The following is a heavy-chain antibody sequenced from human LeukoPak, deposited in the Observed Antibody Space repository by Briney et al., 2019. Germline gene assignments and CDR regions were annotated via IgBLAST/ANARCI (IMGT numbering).Heavy chain of an antibody. V-gene: IGHV3-23*01. CDR3: AKGGYSSGWYGPHDAFDI. CDR2: ISGSGGST. Sequence: GGSLRLXCAASGFTFSSYAMRWVRQAPGKGLEWVSAISGSGGSTYYADSVKGRFTISRENSKNTLYLQMNSLRAEDTAVYYCAKGGYSSGWYGPHDAFDIWGQGTMVTVSS. J-gene: IGHJ3*02. D-gene: IGHD6-19*01. CDR1: GFTFSSYA.